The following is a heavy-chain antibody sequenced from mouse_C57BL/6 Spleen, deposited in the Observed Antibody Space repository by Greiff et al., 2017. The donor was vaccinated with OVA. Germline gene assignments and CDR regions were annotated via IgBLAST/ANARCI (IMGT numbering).Heavy chain of an antibody. CDR3: ARQSTVVAPGWYFDV. D-gene: IGHD1-1*01. V-gene: IGHV5-6*01. CDR1: GFTFSSYG. Sequence: DVQLQESGGDLVKPGGSLKLSCAASGFTFSSYGMSWVRQTPDKRLEWVATISSGGSYTYYPDSVKGRFTISRDNAKNTLYLQMSSLKSEDTAMYYCARQSTVVAPGWYFDVWGTGTTVTVSS. J-gene: IGHJ1*03. CDR2: ISSGGSYT.